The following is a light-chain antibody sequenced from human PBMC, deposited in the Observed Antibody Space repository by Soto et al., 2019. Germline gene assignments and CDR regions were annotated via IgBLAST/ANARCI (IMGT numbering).Light chain of an antibody. CDR1: QGVSTW. Sequence: DIQMTQSPSSVSASVGDRVTITCRASQGVSTWLAWYQQKPGKAPNLLIYTASSLQSGVPSRFSGSGSGTDFTLTISSLQPDGFATYYCQHYNSYSEAFGQGTKV. CDR3: QHYNSYSEA. V-gene: IGKV1D-16*01. J-gene: IGKJ1*01. CDR2: TAS.